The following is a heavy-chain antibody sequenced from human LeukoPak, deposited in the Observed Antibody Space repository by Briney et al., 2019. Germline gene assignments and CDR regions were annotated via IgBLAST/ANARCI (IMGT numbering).Heavy chain of an antibody. J-gene: IGHJ4*02. Sequence: SGGSLRLSCAASGFTFSSYEMNWVRQAPGKGLEWVSYISSSGSTIYYADSVKGRFTISRDNAKNSLYLQMNSLRAEDTAVYYCAFNSGYSSAWSPDYWGQGTLVTVSS. CDR2: ISSSGSTI. D-gene: IGHD6-19*01. V-gene: IGHV3-48*03. CDR1: GFTFSSYE. CDR3: AFNSGYSSAWSPDY.